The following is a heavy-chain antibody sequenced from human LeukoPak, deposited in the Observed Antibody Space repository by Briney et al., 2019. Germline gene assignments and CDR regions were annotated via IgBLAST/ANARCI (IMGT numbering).Heavy chain of an antibody. V-gene: IGHV4-59*01. J-gene: IGHJ6*03. CDR3: ARGRRTYYDFNYMDV. CDR1: GGSISSYY. Sequence: PSETLSLTCTVSGGSISSYYWSWIRQPPGKGLEWIGYIYYSGSTNYNPSLKSRVTISVDTSKNQFSLKLSSVTAADTAVYYCARGRRTYYDFNYMDVWGKGTTVTVSS. CDR2: IYYSGST. D-gene: IGHD3-3*01.